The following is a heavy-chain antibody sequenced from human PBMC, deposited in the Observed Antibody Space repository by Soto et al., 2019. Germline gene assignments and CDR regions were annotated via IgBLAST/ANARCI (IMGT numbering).Heavy chain of an antibody. V-gene: IGHV4-59*08. CDR1: GGNISSYY. Sequence: PSETLSLTCTVSGGNISSYYWSWIRQPPGKGLEWIGYIYYSGSTNYNPSLKSRVTISVDTSKNQFSLKLSSVTAADTAVYYCARTHYGSGSSYFDYWGQGTLVTVS. CDR2: IYYSGST. CDR3: ARTHYGSGSSYFDY. D-gene: IGHD3-10*01. J-gene: IGHJ4*02.